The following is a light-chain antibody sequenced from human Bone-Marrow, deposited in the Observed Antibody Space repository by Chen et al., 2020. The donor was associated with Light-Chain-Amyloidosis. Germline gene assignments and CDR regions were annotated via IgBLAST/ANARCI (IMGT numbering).Light chain of an antibody. J-gene: IGLJ3*02. CDR1: NLGSTS. CDR3: QVWDRSSDRPV. V-gene: IGLV3-21*02. Sequence: SYVLTQPSPVSVAPGPTATTACGGNNLGSTSVHWYQQTPGQAPLLVVYDDSDRPSGIPERLSGSNSGNTATLTISRVEAGDEADYYCQVWDRSSDRPVFGGGTKLTVL. CDR2: DDS.